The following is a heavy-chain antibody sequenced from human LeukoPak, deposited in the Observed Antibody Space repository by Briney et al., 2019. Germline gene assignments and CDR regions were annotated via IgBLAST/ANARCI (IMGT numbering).Heavy chain of an antibody. J-gene: IGHJ4*02. CDR3: ARRMTPVATPLYFDY. D-gene: IGHD4-23*01. V-gene: IGHV4-34*01. Sequence: PSETLSLTCAVYGGSFSGYSWTWIRQPPGKGLEWIGEIDRSGSTNYNPALKSRLTISVDTSKNQFSLKLSSVTAADTAVYYCARRMTPVATPLYFDYWGQGTLVTVSS. CDR1: GGSFSGYS. CDR2: IDRSGST.